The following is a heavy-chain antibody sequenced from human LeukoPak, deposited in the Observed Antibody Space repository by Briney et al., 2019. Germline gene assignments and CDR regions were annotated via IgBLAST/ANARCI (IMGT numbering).Heavy chain of an antibody. V-gene: IGHV3-30*18. CDR3: AKDLYYYDSSGLFDY. J-gene: IGHJ4*02. D-gene: IGHD3-22*01. CDR2: ISYDGSNK. CDR1: GFTLRSYA. Sequence: GGSLRLSCAASGFTLRSYAMSWVRQAPGKGLEWVAVISYDGSNKYYADSVKGRFTISRDNSKNTLYLQMNSLRAEDTAVYYCAKDLYYYDSSGLFDYWGQGTLVTVSS.